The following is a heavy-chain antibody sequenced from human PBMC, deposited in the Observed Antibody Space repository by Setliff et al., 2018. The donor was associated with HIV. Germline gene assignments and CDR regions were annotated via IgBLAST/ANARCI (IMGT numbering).Heavy chain of an antibody. J-gene: IGHJ4*02. V-gene: IGHV1-46*01. Sequence: ASVKVSCKASGYTFTRYFMHCVRQAPGQGLEWLGMINPSGGSTWYAQKFQGRVTMTGDTSTSTVYMELSSLRSEDTAVYYCTTDWLGEKYYYDSSDYPDFDYWGQGTLVTVSS. CDR1: GYTFTRYF. CDR2: INPSGGST. D-gene: IGHD3-22*01. CDR3: TTDWLGEKYYYDSSDYPDFDY.